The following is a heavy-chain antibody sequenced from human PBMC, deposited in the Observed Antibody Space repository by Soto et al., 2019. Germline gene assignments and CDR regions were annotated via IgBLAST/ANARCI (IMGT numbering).Heavy chain of an antibody. CDR3: ARAPSISRYFDLLAHFDY. CDR1: GDSVSSNSAA. CDR2: TYYRSKWYN. V-gene: IGHV6-1*01. Sequence: SQTLSLTCAISGDSVSSNSAAWNWIRQSPSRGLEWLGRTYYRSKWYNDYAVSVKSRITINPDTSKNQFSLQLNSVTPENTAVYYCARAPSISRYFDLLAHFDYWGQGTLVTVSS. D-gene: IGHD3-9*01. J-gene: IGHJ4*02.